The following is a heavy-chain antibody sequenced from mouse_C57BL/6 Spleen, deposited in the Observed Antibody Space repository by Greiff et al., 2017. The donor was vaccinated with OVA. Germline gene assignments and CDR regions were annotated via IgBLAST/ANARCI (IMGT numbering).Heavy chain of an antibody. CDR1: GYTFTSYW. CDR2: IDPSDSET. J-gene: IGHJ4*01. D-gene: IGHD2-4*01. V-gene: IGHV1-52*01. Sequence: QVQLQQPGAELVRPGSSVKLSCKASGYTFTSYWMHWVKQRPIQGLEWIGNIDPSDSETHYNQKFKDKATLTVDKSSSTAYMQLSSLTSEDSAVYYLARFYDSSARAMDYWGQGTSVTVSS. CDR3: ARFYDSSARAMDY.